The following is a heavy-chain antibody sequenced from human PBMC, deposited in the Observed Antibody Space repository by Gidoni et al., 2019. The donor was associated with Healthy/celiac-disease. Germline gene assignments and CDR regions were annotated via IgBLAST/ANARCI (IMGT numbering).Heavy chain of an antibody. D-gene: IGHD3-10*01. V-gene: IGHV3-33*01. CDR2: IWYDGSNK. CDR1: GFTFSSYG. Sequence: QVQLVESGGGVVQPGRSLRLSCAASGFTFSSYGMHWVRLAPGKGLEWVAVIWYDGSNKYYADSVKGRFTISRDNSKNTLYLQMNSLRAEDTAVYYCAREADYGSGSYYGDYYYYYGMDVWGQGTTVTVSS. J-gene: IGHJ6*02. CDR3: AREADYGSGSYYGDYYYYYGMDV.